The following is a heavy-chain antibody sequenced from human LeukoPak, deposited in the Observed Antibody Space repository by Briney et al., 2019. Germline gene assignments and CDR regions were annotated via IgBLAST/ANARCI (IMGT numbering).Heavy chain of an antibody. CDR1: GFTFSSYS. V-gene: IGHV3-21*01. CDR3: ARGIWFGELYRSDAFDI. D-gene: IGHD3-10*01. CDR2: ISSSTYI. J-gene: IGHJ3*02. Sequence: GGSLRLSCAASGFTFSSYSMNWVRQAPGKGLEWVSSISSSTYIYYTDSVKGRFTISRDNAKNSLYLQMNSLRAEDTAVYYCARGIWFGELYRSDAFDIWGQGTMVTVSS.